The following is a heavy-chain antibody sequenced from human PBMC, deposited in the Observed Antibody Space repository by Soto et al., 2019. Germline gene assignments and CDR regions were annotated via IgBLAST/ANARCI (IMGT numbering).Heavy chain of an antibody. CDR2: ISYDGSNK. J-gene: IGHJ4*02. V-gene: IGHV3-30*18. D-gene: IGHD3-10*01. CDR3: AKDRKRQFGELPVY. Sequence: GESLRLSCAASGFTFSSYGMHWVRQAPGKGLEWVAVISYDGSNKYYADSVKGRFTISRDNSKNTLYLQMNSLRAEDTAVYYCAKDRKRQFGELPVYWGQGTLVTVSS. CDR1: GFTFSSYG.